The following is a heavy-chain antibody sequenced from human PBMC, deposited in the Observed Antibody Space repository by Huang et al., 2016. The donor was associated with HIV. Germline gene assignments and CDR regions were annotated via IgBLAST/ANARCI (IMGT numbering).Heavy chain of an antibody. CDR2: ISYDGSNK. CDR1: GFIFSNYG. Sequence: QVQLVESGGGVVQPGRSLRLSCAASGFIFSNYGMHWVRQAPGKGLEWVALISYDGSNKYYTESVKGRFSISRDNSKNTLYLQMNSLRAEDTAVYYCALKGDSSGWEYFRHWGQGTLVTVSS. CDR3: ALKGDSSGWEYFRH. J-gene: IGHJ1*01. D-gene: IGHD6-19*01. V-gene: IGHV3-30*03.